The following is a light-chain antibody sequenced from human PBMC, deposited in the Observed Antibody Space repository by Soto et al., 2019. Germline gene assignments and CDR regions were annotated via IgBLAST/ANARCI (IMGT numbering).Light chain of an antibody. CDR2: ANS. V-gene: IGLV1-40*01. Sequence: QSVLTQPPSVSGAPGQRVTISCTGSSSNIGAGYAVHWYQQLPGAAPKLLIHANSIRPSGVPDRFSGSKSGTSASLAITGVQADDEADYHCQSYDSSLSAVIFGGGTKLTVL. J-gene: IGLJ2*01. CDR3: QSYDSSLSAVI. CDR1: SSNIGAGYA.